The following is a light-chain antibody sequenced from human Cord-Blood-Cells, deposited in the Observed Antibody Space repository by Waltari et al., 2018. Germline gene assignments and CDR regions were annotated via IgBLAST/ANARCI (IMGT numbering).Light chain of an antibody. CDR1: SSDVGGYNY. J-gene: IGLJ2*01. CDR2: DVS. V-gene: IGLV2-11*01. CDR3: CSYAGSYNVV. Sequence: QSALTQPRSVSGSPGQSVTISCTGTSSDVGGYNYVSWYQQHPGKAPKLMSYDVSKRPAGGPDRFSGSKSGNTASLTISGLQAEDEADYYCCSYAGSYNVVFGGGTKLTVL.